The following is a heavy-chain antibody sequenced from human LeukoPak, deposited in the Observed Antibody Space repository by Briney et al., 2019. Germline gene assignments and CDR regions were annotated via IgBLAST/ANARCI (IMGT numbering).Heavy chain of an antibody. Sequence: PSETLSLTCTVSGGSISVYYWSWIRQPAGKGLEWLGRIYTTGSTNYNPSLRSRVTMSVDTSKNQFSLKLSSVTAADTAVYYCARDYCGGDCYTSYHYYYMDVRGKGTTVTVSS. CDR3: ARDYCGGDCYTSYHYYYMDV. CDR1: GGSISVYY. J-gene: IGHJ6*03. D-gene: IGHD2-21*02. CDR2: IYTTGST. V-gene: IGHV4-4*07.